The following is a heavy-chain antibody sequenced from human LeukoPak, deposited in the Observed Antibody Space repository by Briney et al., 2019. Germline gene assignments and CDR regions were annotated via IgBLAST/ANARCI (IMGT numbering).Heavy chain of an antibody. V-gene: IGHV3-30*03. D-gene: IGHD5/OR15-5a*01. J-gene: IGHJ4*02. CDR3: AMDYPSTGYC. CDR2: ISYDASNK. Sequence: GGSLRLSCAVSGFTFSSYGMHWVRQAPGKGLEGVAVISYDASNKYYADSVQGRFTISRDNSKNTLYLQMNSLRAEDTAVYYCAMDYPSTGYCWGQGTLVTVSS. CDR1: GFTFSSYG.